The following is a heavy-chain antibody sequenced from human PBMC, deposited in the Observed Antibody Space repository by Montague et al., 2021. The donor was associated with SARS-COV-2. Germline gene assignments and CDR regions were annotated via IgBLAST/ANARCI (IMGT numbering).Heavy chain of an antibody. J-gene: IGHJ3*02. CDR2: IYYSGST. Sequence: TLSLTCTVSGGSISRGGYYWSWIRQHPGKGLEWIGYIYYSGSTYYNPSLKSRVTISVDTSKNQFSLKLSSVTAADTAVYYCARATMIVVVIGAFDIWGQGTMVTVSS. D-gene: IGHD3-22*01. V-gene: IGHV4-31*03. CDR3: ARATMIVVVIGAFDI. CDR1: GGSISRGGYY.